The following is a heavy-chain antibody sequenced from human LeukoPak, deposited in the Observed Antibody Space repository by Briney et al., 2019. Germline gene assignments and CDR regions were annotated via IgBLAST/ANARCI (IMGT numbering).Heavy chain of an antibody. CDR2: IYTSGSA. V-gene: IGHV4-4*07. CDR3: ARDLAAHFDS. J-gene: IGHJ4*02. Sequence: SETLSLTCTVSGGSISSYYWSCIRQPAGKGLEWIGRIYTSGSANYNPSLKSRVTMSVDTSKNQFSLKLSSVTAADTAIYYCARDLAAHFDSWGQGTLVTVSS. D-gene: IGHD2-15*01. CDR1: GGSISSYY.